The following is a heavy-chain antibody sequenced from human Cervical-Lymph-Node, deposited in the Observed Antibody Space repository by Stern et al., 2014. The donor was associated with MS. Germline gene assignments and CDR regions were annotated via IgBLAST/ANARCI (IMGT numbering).Heavy chain of an antibody. Sequence: QVTLKESGPALVRPTQTLTLTCTFSGFSLSTTGLCVSWIRQSPGKALEWLALIAWADDKYYSPSLKPSTIISKYTSKNQVVLTMTNMDPVDTATYYCARCNVNSGGAFDSWGQGTLVTVSS. V-gene: IGHV2-70*12. CDR2: IAWADDK. D-gene: IGHD2/OR15-2a*01. CDR1: GFSLSTTGLC. J-gene: IGHJ4*02. CDR3: ARCNVNSGGAFDS.